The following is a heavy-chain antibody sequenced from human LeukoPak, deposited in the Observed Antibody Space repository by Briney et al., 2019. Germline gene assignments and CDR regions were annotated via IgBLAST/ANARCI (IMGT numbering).Heavy chain of an antibody. J-gene: IGHJ4*02. D-gene: IGHD6-19*01. CDR1: GGSISSYY. CDR3: ARVPIAVAGGYFDY. Sequence: SETLSLTCTVSGGSISSYYWGWIRQPPGKGLEWIGSIYYSGSTYYNPSLKSRVTISVDTSKNQFSLKLSSVTAADTAVYYCARVPIAVAGGYFDYWGQGTLVTVSS. V-gene: IGHV4-39*07. CDR2: IYYSGST.